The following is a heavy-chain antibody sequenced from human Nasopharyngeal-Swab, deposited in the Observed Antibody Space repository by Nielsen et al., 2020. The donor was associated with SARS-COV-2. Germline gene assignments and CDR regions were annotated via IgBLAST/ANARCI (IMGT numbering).Heavy chain of an antibody. CDR3: AREHYYDSSGFYP. D-gene: IGHD3-22*01. J-gene: IGHJ5*02. CDR1: GYTFTSYG. Sequence: ASVQVSCKASGYTFTSYGISWVRQAPGQGLEWMGWISAYNGNTNYAQKLQGRVTMPTDTSTSTAYMELRSLRSDDTAVYYCAREHYYDSSGFYPWGQGTLVTVSS. V-gene: IGHV1-18*01. CDR2: ISAYNGNT.